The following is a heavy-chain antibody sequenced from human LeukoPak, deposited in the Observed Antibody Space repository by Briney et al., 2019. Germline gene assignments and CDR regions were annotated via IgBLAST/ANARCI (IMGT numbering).Heavy chain of an antibody. CDR2: INPSGGGT. D-gene: IGHD6-13*01. Sequence: ASVKVSCKASGYTFTSYYMHWVRQAPGQGLERMGIINPSGGGTSYSQKFQGRVTMTTDTSTRTLYMELSSLRSEDTAVYYCASGAAAGTFSIGYWSQGTLLTVSS. V-gene: IGHV1-46*01. CDR1: GYTFTSYY. J-gene: IGHJ4*02. CDR3: ASGAAAGTFSIGY.